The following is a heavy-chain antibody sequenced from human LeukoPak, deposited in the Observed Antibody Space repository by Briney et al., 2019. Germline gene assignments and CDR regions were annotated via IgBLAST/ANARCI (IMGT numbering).Heavy chain of an antibody. CDR3: ARLWFGGGFAIDS. V-gene: IGHV4-31*03. CDR2: IYYSGST. D-gene: IGHD3-10*01. J-gene: IGHJ4*02. CDR1: GGSISSGGYY. Sequence: KPSQTLSLTCTVSGGSISSGGYYWGWIRQHPGKGLEWIGYIYYSGSTYYNPSLKSRVTISVDTSKNQFSLKLSSVTAADTAVYYCARLWFGGGFAIDSWGQGTLVTVSS.